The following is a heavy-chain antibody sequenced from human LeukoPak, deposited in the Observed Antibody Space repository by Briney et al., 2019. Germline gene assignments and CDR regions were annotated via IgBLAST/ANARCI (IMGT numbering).Heavy chain of an antibody. CDR2: IASSGRNT. CDR3: AIGAGTNWFDY. V-gene: IGHV3-23*01. CDR1: GFNFNDAA. D-gene: IGHD7-27*01. Sequence: PGGSLRLSCAASGFNFNDAAMTWVRQAPGKGLEWVSLIASSGRNTYYTDSVRGRFTISRDNSKKTLSLQMNSLRVEDTAIYYCAIGAGTNWFDYWGQGTLVTVSS. J-gene: IGHJ4*02.